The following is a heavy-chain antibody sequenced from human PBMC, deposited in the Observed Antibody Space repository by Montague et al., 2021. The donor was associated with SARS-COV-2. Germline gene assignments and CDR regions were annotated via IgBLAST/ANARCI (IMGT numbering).Heavy chain of an antibody. CDR1: GGSMRRYY. CDR2: IYDSGGA. D-gene: IGHD5-12*01. J-gene: IGHJ4*02. Sequence: SETLSLTCTISGGSMRRYYWTWIRQLPGKELEWIGSIYDSGGARYNPSLKSRVSISVDASKNQFSLRVTSVTAADTAVYYCAREVGRGYSGYEGEYWGQGTLVTVSS. CDR3: AREVGRGYSGYEGEY. V-gene: IGHV4-59*12.